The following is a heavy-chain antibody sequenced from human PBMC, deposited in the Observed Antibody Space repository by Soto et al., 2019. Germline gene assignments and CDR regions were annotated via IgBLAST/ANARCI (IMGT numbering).Heavy chain of an antibody. CDR3: AKDVYSTLGYFDY. CDR1: GFTFSNYV. CDR2: VSDSGSST. D-gene: IGHD2-15*01. V-gene: IGHV3-23*01. Sequence: EVQLLESGGGLVEPGGSLRLSCAASGFTFSNYVMSWVRQAPGKGLEWVSGVSDSGSSTLYADSVKGRFTISRDNSKNTLYLQMNSLRADGTAIYYCAKDVYSTLGYFDYWGQGTLVTVSS. J-gene: IGHJ4*02.